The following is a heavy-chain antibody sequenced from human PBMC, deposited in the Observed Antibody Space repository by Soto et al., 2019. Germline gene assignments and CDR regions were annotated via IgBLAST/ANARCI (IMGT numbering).Heavy chain of an antibody. V-gene: IGHV3-48*01. CDR3: ARVQRGQLLSSFADALDI. CDR2: ISSSSSTI. J-gene: IGHJ3*02. CDR1: GFTFSSYS. D-gene: IGHD2-2*01. Sequence: GGSLRLSCAASGFTFSSYSMNWVRQAPGKGLEWVSYISSSSSTIYYADSVKGRFTISRDNAKNSLYLQMNSLRAEDTAVYYCARVQRGQLLSSFADALDICAQGTMVTVSS.